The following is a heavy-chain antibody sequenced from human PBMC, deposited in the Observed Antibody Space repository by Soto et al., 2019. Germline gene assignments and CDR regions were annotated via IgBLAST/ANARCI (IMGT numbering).Heavy chain of an antibody. Sequence: QVQLQESGPGLVKPSETLSLTCTVSGGSISSYYWSWIRQPPGKGLEWIGYIYYSGSTNYNPSLKSRVTISVDTSKNQFSLKLSSVTAADTAVYYCARASSLYCSGGSCYYFDYWGQGTLVTVSS. CDR3: ARASSLYCSGGSCYYFDY. D-gene: IGHD2-15*01. J-gene: IGHJ4*02. CDR2: IYYSGST. V-gene: IGHV4-59*01. CDR1: GGSISSYY.